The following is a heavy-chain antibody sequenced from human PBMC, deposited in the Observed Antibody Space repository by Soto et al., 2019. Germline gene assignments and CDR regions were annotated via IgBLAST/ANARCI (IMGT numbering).Heavy chain of an antibody. CDR3: ARGPSEDKVDY. CDR2: IYNGGST. CDR1: GDSISSGDYC. V-gene: IGHV4-30-4*01. Sequence: QVQLQESGPGLVQPSQTLSLTCTVSGDSISSGDYCWSWIRQPPDKGLEWIGHIYNGGSTYNNPSLKSRIAISVDTAKTHFPQMLSSVTAADTAVYYCARGPSEDKVDYWGQGILVTVSS. J-gene: IGHJ4*01.